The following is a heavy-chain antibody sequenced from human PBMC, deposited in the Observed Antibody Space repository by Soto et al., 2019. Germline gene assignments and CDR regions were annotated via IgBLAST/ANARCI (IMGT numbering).Heavy chain of an antibody. V-gene: IGHV1-2*02. CDR3: AREVDVNRCYDS. D-gene: IGHD2-2*01. Sequence: QVQLVQSGAEVRKPGASVKVSCKASGYSFTGYFMHWVRQAPGQGLEWMGRINPSSGVKNYAQKVQGMVVMTSDSSIRADYMELSNLRSDDTAVYYCAREVDVNRCYDSWGQGTLVTVSS. CDR1: GYSFTGYF. CDR2: INPSSGVK. J-gene: IGHJ4*02.